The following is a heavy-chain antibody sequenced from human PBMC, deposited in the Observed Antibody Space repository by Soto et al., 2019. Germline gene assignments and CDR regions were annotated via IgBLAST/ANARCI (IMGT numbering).Heavy chain of an antibody. D-gene: IGHD4-4*01. Sequence: GGSLRLSCAASGFTFSSYDMHWVRQATGKGLEWVSAIGTAGDTYYPGSVKGRFTISRENAKNSLYLQMNSLRAGDTAVYYCERGASNYPFSYYYYYMDVWGKGTTVTVSS. CDR3: ERGASNYPFSYYYYYMDV. CDR1: GFTFSSYD. CDR2: IGTAGDT. V-gene: IGHV3-13*01. J-gene: IGHJ6*03.